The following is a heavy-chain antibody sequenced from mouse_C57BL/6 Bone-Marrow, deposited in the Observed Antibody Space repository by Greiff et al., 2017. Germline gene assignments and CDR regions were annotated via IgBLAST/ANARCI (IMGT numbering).Heavy chain of an antibody. CDR1: GYSITSGYY. J-gene: IGHJ4*01. D-gene: IGHD1-1*01. CDR2: ISYDGSN. Sequence: EVKLEESGPGLVKPSQSLSLTCSVTGYSITSGYYWNWIRQFPGNKLEWMGYISYDGSNNYNPSLKNRISITRDTSKNQFFLKLNSVTTEDTATYYCARRGYYYGSSYQSAMDYWGQGTSVTVSS. V-gene: IGHV3-6*01. CDR3: ARRGYYYGSSYQSAMDY.